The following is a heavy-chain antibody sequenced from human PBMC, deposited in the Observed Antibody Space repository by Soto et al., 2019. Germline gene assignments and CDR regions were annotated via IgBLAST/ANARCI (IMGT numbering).Heavy chain of an antibody. D-gene: IGHD3-10*01. CDR3: ETLPYYSNFDF. CDR2: IKSKTHGGTT. V-gene: IGHV3-15*01. CDR1: GFTFSNAW. Sequence: GGSLRLSCAASGFTFSNAWMNWVRQAPGKGLEWVGRIKSKTHGGTTDYAAPVKGRFTISRDDSENTLYLEMNSLKTEDTATYYCETLPYYSNFDFWGQGTLVTVSS. J-gene: IGHJ4*02.